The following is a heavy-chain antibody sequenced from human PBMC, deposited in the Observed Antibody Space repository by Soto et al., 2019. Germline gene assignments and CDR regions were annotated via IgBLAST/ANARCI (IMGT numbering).Heavy chain of an antibody. D-gene: IGHD3-10*01. V-gene: IGHV4-61*01. CDR1: GGSVSSGSYY. Sequence: SETLSLTCTVSGGSVSSGSYYWSWIRQPPGKGLECIGYIYYSGSTNYNPSLKSRVTISVDTSKNQFSLKMTSVTAADPAVYYCPTYGSGSYPPLDPCGQGTLVTLS. CDR3: PTYGSGSYPPLDP. J-gene: IGHJ5*02. CDR2: IYYSGST.